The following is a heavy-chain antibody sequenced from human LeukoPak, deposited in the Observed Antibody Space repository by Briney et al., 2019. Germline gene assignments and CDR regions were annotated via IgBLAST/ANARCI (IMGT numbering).Heavy chain of an antibody. CDR3: ARDGPSYYDFWSGYLGAFDI. Sequence: GGSLRLSCAASGFTFSSYSMKWVRQAPGKGLEWVSYISSSSSTIYYADSVKGRFTISRDNAKNSLYLQMNSLRAEDTAVYYCARDGPSYYDFWSGYLGAFDIWGQGTMVTVSS. J-gene: IGHJ3*02. CDR2: ISSSSSTI. CDR1: GFTFSSYS. V-gene: IGHV3-48*01. D-gene: IGHD3-3*01.